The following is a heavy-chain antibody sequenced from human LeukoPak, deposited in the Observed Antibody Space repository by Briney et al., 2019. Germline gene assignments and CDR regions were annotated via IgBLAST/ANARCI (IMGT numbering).Heavy chain of an antibody. V-gene: IGHV1-24*01. Sequence: ASVKVSCKVSGYTLTELSMHWVRQAPGKGLEWMGGFDPEDGETIYAQKFQGRVTMTTDTSTSTAYMELRSLRSDDTAVYYCARDLHCSGGSCYPGYFDYWGQGTLVTVSS. CDR3: ARDLHCSGGSCYPGYFDY. CDR1: GYTLTELS. D-gene: IGHD2-15*01. J-gene: IGHJ4*02. CDR2: FDPEDGET.